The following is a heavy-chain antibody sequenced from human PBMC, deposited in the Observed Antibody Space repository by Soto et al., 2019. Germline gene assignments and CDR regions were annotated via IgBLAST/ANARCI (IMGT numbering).Heavy chain of an antibody. CDR2: INPSGGST. J-gene: IGHJ6*02. Sequence: ASVKVSCKASGYTFPSYYMHWVRQAPGQGLEWMGVINPSGGSTSYAQNFRGRVTMTRDTSTSTVYMELSSLRSEDAAVYYCARDLGGGNYGMDVWGQVTPVTVSS. CDR1: GYTFPSYY. CDR3: ARDLGGGNYGMDV. D-gene: IGHD1-26*01. V-gene: IGHV1-46*01.